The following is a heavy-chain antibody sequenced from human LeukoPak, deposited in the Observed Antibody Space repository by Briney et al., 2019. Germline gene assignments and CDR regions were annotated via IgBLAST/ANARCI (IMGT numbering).Heavy chain of an antibody. Sequence: GGSLRLSCAASGFTFDNYAMTWVRQGPGKGLEWIATISGSGGSTYYADSVKGRFTIFRDNSKNMVFLQMSGLRAEDTAVYYCASSGWYDFGFDYWGQGTLVTVSS. CDR3: ASSGWYDFGFDY. D-gene: IGHD6-19*01. CDR2: ISGSGGST. V-gene: IGHV3-23*01. CDR1: GFTFDNYA. J-gene: IGHJ4*02.